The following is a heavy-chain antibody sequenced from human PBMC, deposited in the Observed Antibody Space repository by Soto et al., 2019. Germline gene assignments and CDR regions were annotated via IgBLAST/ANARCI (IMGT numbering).Heavy chain of an antibody. V-gene: IGHV3-74*01. Sequence: GGSLRLSCAASGFTFSSYWMHWVRQAPGKGLVWVSRINSDGGSTSYEDSVKGRFTISRDKAKNTLYLQMTSLRAEDTAVYYCQVGDSSGEAPFDYWGQGTLVTVSS. CDR3: QVGDSSGEAPFDY. J-gene: IGHJ4*02. CDR2: INSDGGST. CDR1: GFTFSSYW. D-gene: IGHD3-22*01.